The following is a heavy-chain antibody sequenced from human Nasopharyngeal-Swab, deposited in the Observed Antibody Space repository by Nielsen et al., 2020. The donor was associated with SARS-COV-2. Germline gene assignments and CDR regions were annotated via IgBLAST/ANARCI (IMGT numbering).Heavy chain of an antibody. D-gene: IGHD6-13*01. CDR3: ARGLVTPAGTGGAYYYSGMDV. J-gene: IGHJ6*02. CDR2: IYYSGIT. Sequence: SETLSLTCTVSGGSISSSSYYWGWIRQPPGKGLEWIGSIYYSGITYYNPSLTSRVTISVDTSKNQFSLKLSSVTAADTAVYYCARGLVTPAGTGGAYYYSGMDVWGQGTTVIVS. V-gene: IGHV4-39*01. CDR1: GGSISSSSYY.